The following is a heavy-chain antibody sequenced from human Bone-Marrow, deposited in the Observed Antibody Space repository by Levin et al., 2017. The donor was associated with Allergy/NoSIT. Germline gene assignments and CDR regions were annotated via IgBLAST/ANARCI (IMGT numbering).Heavy chain of an antibody. V-gene: IGHV4-4*07. CDR2: IYSRGNT. D-gene: IGHD3/OR15-3a*01. CDR3: ARDGRDFWTGYDY. J-gene: IGHJ4*02. Sequence: SQTLSLTCTVSGGSVPSFYWSWIRQTAGKGLEWIGRIYSRGNTNFNPSLQSRVSLSIDTSKNQISLNLTSVTAADTAVYYCARDGRDFWTGYDYWGQGILVTVSA. CDR1: GGSVPSFY.